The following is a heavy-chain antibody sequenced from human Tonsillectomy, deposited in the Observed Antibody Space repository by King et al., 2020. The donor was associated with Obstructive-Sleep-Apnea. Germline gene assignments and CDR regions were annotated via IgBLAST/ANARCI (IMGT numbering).Heavy chain of an antibody. CDR3: ARDDDYGDYDYYYGMDV. J-gene: IGHJ6*02. CDR2: ISYDGSNK. CDR1: GFTFSSYA. D-gene: IGHD4-17*01. V-gene: IGHV3-30-3*01. Sequence: VQLVESGGGVVQPGRSLRLSCAASGFTFSSYAMHWVRQAPGKGLEWVAVISYDGSNKYYADSVKGRFTISRDNSKNTLYLQMNSLRAEDTAVYYCARDDDYGDYDYYYGMDVWGQGTTVTVSS.